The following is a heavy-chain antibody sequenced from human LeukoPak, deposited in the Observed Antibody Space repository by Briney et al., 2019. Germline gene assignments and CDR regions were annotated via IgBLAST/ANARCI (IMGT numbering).Heavy chain of an antibody. CDR2: ISYDGSNK. V-gene: IGHV3-30*03. J-gene: IGHJ4*02. CDR3: ARDKSNSWSFDY. Sequence: PGGSLRLSCAASEFTFSSYAMHWVRQAPGKGLEWVALISYDGSNKYYADSVKGRFTISRDNSKNTVYLQMNSLRAEDTAVYYCARDKSNSWSFDYWGQGTLVTVSS. D-gene: IGHD2-2*01. CDR1: EFTFSSYA.